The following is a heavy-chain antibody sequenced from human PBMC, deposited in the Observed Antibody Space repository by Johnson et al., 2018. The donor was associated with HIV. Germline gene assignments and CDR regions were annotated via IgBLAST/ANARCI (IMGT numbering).Heavy chain of an antibody. CDR3: AKEIALTGERSDAFDI. CDR1: GFTFSSYA. V-gene: IGHV3-23*04. J-gene: IGHJ3*02. Sequence: VQLVESGGGLVQPGGSLRLSCAASGFTFSSYAMSWVRHAPGKGLEWVSAISGSGGSTYYADSVKGRFTISRDNSKNTLYLQMNSLRAEDTAVYYCAKEIALTGERSDAFDIWGQGTMVTVSS. CDR2: ISGSGGST. D-gene: IGHD7-27*01.